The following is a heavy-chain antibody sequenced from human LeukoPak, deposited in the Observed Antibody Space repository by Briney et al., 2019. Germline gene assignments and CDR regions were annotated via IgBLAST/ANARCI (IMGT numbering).Heavy chain of an antibody. CDR3: ARPLSGWYSYDAFDI. CDR1: GGSFSGYY. V-gene: IGHV4-34*01. Sequence: SETLSLTCAVYGGSFSGYYWSWIRQPPGEGLEWIGEINHSGSTNYNPSLKSRVTISVDTSKNQFSLKLSSVTAADTAVYYCARPLSGWYSYDAFDIWGQGTMVTVSS. D-gene: IGHD6-19*01. J-gene: IGHJ3*02. CDR2: INHSGST.